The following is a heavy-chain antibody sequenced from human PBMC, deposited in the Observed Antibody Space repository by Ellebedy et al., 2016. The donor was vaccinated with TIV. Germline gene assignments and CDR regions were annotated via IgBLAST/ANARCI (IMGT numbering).Heavy chain of an antibody. CDR2: IEHGGST. D-gene: IGHD4-23*01. Sequence: MPSETLSLTCAVYGGSFSGYDWTWIRQSPEKGLEWIGEIEHGGSTNYNPSLKSRVTISVDTSMHQFSLNLTSVTAADTAVYYCARFPRWSDYYYYGLDVWGQGTTVIVSS. CDR1: GGSFSGYD. J-gene: IGHJ6*02. V-gene: IGHV4-34*01. CDR3: ARFPRWSDYYYYGLDV.